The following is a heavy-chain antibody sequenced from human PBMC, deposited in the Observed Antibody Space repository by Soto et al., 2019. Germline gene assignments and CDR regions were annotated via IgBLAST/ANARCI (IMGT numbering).Heavy chain of an antibody. V-gene: IGHV1-18*01. D-gene: IGHD5-18*01. J-gene: IGHJ4*02. CDR1: GYSITSYG. CDR2: INAYNGNT. CDR3: ARDVGYGLIDY. Sequence: SVKVSCEASGYSITSYGISWARQAPGQGLEWMGWINAYNGNTNYAQKLQGRVTMTTDTSTSTAYMELRSLRSDDTAVYYCARDVGYGLIDYWGQGTLVTVSS.